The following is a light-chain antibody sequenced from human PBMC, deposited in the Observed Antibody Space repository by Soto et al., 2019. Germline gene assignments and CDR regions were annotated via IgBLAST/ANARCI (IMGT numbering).Light chain of an antibody. V-gene: IGLV2-11*01. CDR1: SSDVGAYHY. J-gene: IGLJ2*01. CDR2: DVS. Sequence: QSALTQPRSVSGSPGQSVTISCTGTSSDVGAYHYVSWYQQHPGKAPKLMIYDVSKRPSGVPDRFSGSKSRNTASLTISGLQAEDEADYYCCSYAGSYTLIFGGGTKLTVL. CDR3: CSYAGSYTLI.